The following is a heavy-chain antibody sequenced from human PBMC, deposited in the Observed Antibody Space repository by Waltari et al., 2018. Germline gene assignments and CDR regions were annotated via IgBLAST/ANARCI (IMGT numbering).Heavy chain of an antibody. CDR2: INHSGST. J-gene: IGHJ4*02. V-gene: IGHV4-34*01. Sequence: QVQLQQWGAGLLKPSETLSLTCAVYGGSFSGYYWSWIRPPPGKGLEWIGEINHSGSTNYNPSLKSRVTISVDTSKNQFSLKLSSVTAADTAVYYCARLMWREAPRRGLGADYWGQGTLVTVSS. CDR1: GGSFSGYY. D-gene: IGHD2-21*01. CDR3: ARLMWREAPRRGLGADY.